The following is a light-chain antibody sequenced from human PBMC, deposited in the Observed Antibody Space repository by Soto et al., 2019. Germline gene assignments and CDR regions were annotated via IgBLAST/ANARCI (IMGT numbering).Light chain of an antibody. CDR3: QQYNASPPLT. CDR2: GAS. J-gene: IGKJ4*01. CDR1: QSVSSN. V-gene: IGKV3-15*01. Sequence: EIVMTQSPATLSVSPGEGATLSCRASQSVSSNLAWYQQKPGQAPRLLIFGASTRATGIPARFSGSGSGTEFTLIISSLQSEDAAIYYCQQYNASPPLTFGGGTKVEIK.